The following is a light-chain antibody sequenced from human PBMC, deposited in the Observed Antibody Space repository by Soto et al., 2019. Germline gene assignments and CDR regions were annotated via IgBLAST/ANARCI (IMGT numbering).Light chain of an antibody. CDR1: QSVSSSY. J-gene: IGKJ2*01. Sequence: EIVLTQSPGTLSLSPGERATLSCRASQSVSSSYLAWYQQKPGQAPRLLIYGASSGSTGIPDRFSGSGSGTDFPLTISRLEPEDFAVYFCQQYGNSPPNTFGQGT. CDR2: GAS. V-gene: IGKV3-20*01. CDR3: QQYGNSPPNT.